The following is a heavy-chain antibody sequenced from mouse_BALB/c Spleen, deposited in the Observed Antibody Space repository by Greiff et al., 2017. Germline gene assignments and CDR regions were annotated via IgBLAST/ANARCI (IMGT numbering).Heavy chain of an antibody. CDR3: ARGDYGSTWYFDV. CDR2: IDPANGNT. Sequence: EVQLQQSGAELVKPGASVKLSCTASGFNIKDTYMHWVKQRPEQGLEWIGRIDPANGNTKYDPKFQGKATITADTSSNTAYLQLSSLTSEDTAVYYCARGDYGSTWYFDVWGAGTTVTVSS. V-gene: IGHV14-3*02. J-gene: IGHJ1*01. D-gene: IGHD1-1*01. CDR1: GFNIKDTY.